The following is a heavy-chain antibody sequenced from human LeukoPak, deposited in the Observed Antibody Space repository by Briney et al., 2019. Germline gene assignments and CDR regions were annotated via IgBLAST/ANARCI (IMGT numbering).Heavy chain of an antibody. CDR2: IRYDGSNK. Sequence: PGRSLRLSCEASGFSITDYGMHWVRQVPGKGLEWVAFIRYDGSNKYYADSVKGRFTISRDNSKNTLYLQMNSLRAEDTAVYYCAKSLYGSGSYKDYWGQGTLVTVSS. V-gene: IGHV3-30*02. CDR1: GFSITDYG. CDR3: AKSLYGSGSYKDY. J-gene: IGHJ4*02. D-gene: IGHD3-10*01.